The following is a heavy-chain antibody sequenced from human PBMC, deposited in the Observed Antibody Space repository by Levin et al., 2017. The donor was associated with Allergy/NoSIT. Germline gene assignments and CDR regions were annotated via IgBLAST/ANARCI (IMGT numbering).Heavy chain of an antibody. J-gene: IGHJ4*02. CDR1: GLDFRRFW. D-gene: IGHD1-26*01. CDR2: INSDGRGT. Sequence: LSLTCAASGLDFRRFWMHWVRQVPGKGLACVAFINSDGRGTTYADSVKGRFIISRDNAKNMVYLQMNSLRDDDTAVYYCATGGSQHFDYWGQGTLVTVSS. V-gene: IGHV3-74*01. CDR3: ATGGSQHFDY.